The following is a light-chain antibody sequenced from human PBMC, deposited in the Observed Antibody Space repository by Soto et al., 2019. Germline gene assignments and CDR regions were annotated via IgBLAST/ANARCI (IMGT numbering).Light chain of an antibody. J-gene: IGKJ4*01. Sequence: EIVMTQSPATLSVSPGERATLSCRASQSVSSSLAWYQQKPGQAPRLLIYGASTRATGIPARFSGSGSGTEFTLTISSLQSEDVAVYYCQQRINWPLTFGGGTRVQIK. CDR1: QSVSSS. CDR2: GAS. CDR3: QQRINWPLT. V-gene: IGKV3-15*01.